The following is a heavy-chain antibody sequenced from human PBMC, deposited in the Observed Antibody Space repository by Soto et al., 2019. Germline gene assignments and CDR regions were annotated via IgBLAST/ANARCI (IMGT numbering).Heavy chain of an antibody. CDR3: ARAGYSSGWKPFDY. CDR1: GDSVSSNSAA. CDR2: TYYRSKWYN. J-gene: IGHJ4*02. Sequence: QSQTLSLTCAISGDSVSSNSAAWNWIRQSPSRGLEWLGRTYYRSKWYNDYAVSVKSRITINPDTSKNQFSLQLNSVTPEDTAVYYCARAGYSSGWKPFDYWGQGTLVTVSS. D-gene: IGHD6-19*01. V-gene: IGHV6-1*01.